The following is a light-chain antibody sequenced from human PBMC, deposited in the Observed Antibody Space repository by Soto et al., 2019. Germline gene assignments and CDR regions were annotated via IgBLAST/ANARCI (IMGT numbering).Light chain of an antibody. V-gene: IGKV1-27*01. Sequence: DIQMTQSPSSLSASVGDRVTITCRASQASYNYLAWYQQKPGKVPTLLISAASTLQSGIPSRFSGSGSGTEFTLTISSLQPEYVATYYCQKFSAVPTFGGGTKVEI. J-gene: IGKJ4*01. CDR1: QASYNY. CDR2: AAS. CDR3: QKFSAVPT.